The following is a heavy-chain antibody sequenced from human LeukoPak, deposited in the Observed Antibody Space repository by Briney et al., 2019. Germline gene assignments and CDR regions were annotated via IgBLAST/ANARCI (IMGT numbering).Heavy chain of an antibody. V-gene: IGHV5-51*01. CDR2: IYPGDSET. CDR1: GYPFINYW. Sequence: GESLKISCKGSGYPFINYWIAWMRQMPGKGLEWVGIIYPGDSETAYSPSFQGQVTISADRSISTAYLQWSSLEASDTAVYYCARHSKTGSTYHGMDVWGQGTTVTVSS. CDR3: ARHSKTGSTYHGMDV. J-gene: IGHJ6*02. D-gene: IGHD1-7*01.